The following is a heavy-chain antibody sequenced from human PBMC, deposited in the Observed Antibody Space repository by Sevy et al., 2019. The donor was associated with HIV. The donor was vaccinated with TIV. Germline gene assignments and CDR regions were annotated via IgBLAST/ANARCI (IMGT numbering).Heavy chain of an antibody. D-gene: IGHD3-22*01. CDR1: GFTFSRYW. J-gene: IGHJ4*02. CDR3: ARGNYYDSSGTFDY. CDR2: INSDGSST. Sequence: GGSLRLSCAASGFTFSRYWIHWVRQAPGKGLVWVSRINSDGSSTTYADSVKGRFTTSRDNAKGTLYLQMSSLRAEDTAVYYCARGNYYDSSGTFDYWGQRTLVTDSS. V-gene: IGHV3-74*03.